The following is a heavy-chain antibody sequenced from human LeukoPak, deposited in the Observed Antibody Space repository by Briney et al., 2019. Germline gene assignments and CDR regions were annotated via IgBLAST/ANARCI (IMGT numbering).Heavy chain of an antibody. D-gene: IGHD5-12*01. J-gene: IGHJ4*02. CDR1: GGPISSFY. Sequence: SETLSLTCTVSGGPISSFYWSWLRQPPGKGLEWIGYIEYIGSTNYNPSLKSRVTISVDTSQNQFSLNLRSVTAADTAVYYCARGEATSAFDDWGQGTLVTVSS. CDR2: IEYIGST. V-gene: IGHV4-59*01. CDR3: ARGEATSAFDD.